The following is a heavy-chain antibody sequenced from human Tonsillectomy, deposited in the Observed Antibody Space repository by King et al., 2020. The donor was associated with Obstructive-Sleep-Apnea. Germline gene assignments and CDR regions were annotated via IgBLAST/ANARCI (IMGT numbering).Heavy chain of an antibody. J-gene: IGHJ4*02. V-gene: IGHV4-39*07. CDR3: ARKLRYFDWLSKGYFDY. CDR2: IYYSGST. Sequence: HLQLQESGPGLVKPSETLSLTCTVSSGSISGGSYYWDWIRQPPGKGLEWIGSIYYSGSTYYNPSLKSRLTMSVDTSKNQFSLKLSSVTAADTAVYYCARKLRYFDWLSKGYFDYWGQGTLVTVSS. CDR1: SGSISGGSYY. D-gene: IGHD3-9*01.